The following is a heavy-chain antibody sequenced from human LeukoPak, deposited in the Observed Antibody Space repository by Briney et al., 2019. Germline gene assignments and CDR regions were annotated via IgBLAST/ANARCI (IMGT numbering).Heavy chain of an antibody. V-gene: IGHV4-59*08. CDR2: IYYSGST. CDR3: ARLAGFGVSKPNWYFDL. J-gene: IGHJ2*01. CDR1: GGSISSYY. D-gene: IGHD3-3*01. Sequence: SETLSLTCTVSGGSISSYYWSWIRQPPGKRLEWIGYIYYSGSTNYNPSLKSRVTISVDTSKNQFSLKLSSVTAADTAVYYCARLAGFGVSKPNWYFDLWGRGTLVTVSS.